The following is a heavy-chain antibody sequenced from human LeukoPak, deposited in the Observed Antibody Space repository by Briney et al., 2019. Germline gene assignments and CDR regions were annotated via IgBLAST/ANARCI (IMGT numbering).Heavy chain of an antibody. Sequence: PSETLSLTCTVSGGSISSYYWSWIRQPPGKGLEWIGYIYYSGSTNYNPSLESRVTISVDTSKNQFSLKLSSVTAADTAVYYCARSNWFDPWGQGTLVTVSS. J-gene: IGHJ5*02. V-gene: IGHV4-59*01. CDR2: IYYSGST. CDR3: ARSNWFDP. CDR1: GGSISSYY.